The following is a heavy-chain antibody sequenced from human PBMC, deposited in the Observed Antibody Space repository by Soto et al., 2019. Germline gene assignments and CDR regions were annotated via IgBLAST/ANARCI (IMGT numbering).Heavy chain of an antibody. CDR3: ARIGPSSDAAPDY. CDR2: SDWDDDK. V-gene: IGHV2-70*11. J-gene: IGHJ4*02. Sequence: SGPTPGNPTQTLTLTCTFSGLSLSTNEMCVSWIRQPPGKALEWLARSDWDDDKYYSTSLKTRLTISKDTSKNQVVLTMTNMDPVDTATYYCARIGPSSDAAPDYWGQGTLVTVSS. D-gene: IGHD6-13*01. CDR1: GLSLSTNEMC.